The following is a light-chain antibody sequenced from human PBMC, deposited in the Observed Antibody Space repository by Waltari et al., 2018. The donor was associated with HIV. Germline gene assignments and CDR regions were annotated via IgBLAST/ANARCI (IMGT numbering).Light chain of an antibody. J-gene: IGKJ2*03. CDR3: QQRTNWPPYS. CDR1: RSVGSY. Sequence: EIVLTQPPATLSLAPGERATLSCRASRSVGSYLARYQQKPGQAPMLLIDDASNRATGIPARFSVSGSGTDFTLTISSLEPEDFAVYYCQQRTNWPPYSFGQGTKLEIK. V-gene: IGKV3-11*01. CDR2: DAS.